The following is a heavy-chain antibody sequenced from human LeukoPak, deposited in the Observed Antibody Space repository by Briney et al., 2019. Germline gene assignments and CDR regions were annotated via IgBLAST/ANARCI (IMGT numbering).Heavy chain of an antibody. CDR1: GYTFTGHY. J-gene: IGHJ4*02. V-gene: IGHV1-2*02. CDR3: ARADYGDYVDY. Sequence: GASVKVSFKASGYTFTGHYMHWVRQAPGQGLEWMGWINPNSGGTNYAQKFQGRVTMTRDTSISTTYMELSRLKSDDTAVYYCARADYGDYVDYWGQGTLVTVSS. D-gene: IGHD4-17*01. CDR2: INPNSGGT.